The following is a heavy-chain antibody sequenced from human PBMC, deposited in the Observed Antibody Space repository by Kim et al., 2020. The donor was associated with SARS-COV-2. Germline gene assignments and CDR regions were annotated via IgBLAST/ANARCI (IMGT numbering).Heavy chain of an antibody. CDR3: ARLRCITMVRGVKSGGWF. V-gene: IGHV4-34*01. Sequence: SETLSLTCAVYGGSFSGYYWSWIRQPPGKGLEWIGEINHSGSTNYNPSLKSRVTISVDTSQNQFSLKLSSVTAADTAVYYCARLRCITMVRGVKSGGWF. CDR2: INHSGST. J-gene: IGHJ5*01. D-gene: IGHD3-10*01. CDR1: GGSFSGYY.